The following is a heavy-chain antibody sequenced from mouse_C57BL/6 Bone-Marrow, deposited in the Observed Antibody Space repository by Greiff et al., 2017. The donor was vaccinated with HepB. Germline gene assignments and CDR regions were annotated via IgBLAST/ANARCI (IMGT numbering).Heavy chain of an antibody. J-gene: IGHJ3*01. CDR2: IYPRSGNT. V-gene: IGHV1-81*01. D-gene: IGHD1-1*01. CDR1: GYTFTSYG. Sequence: QVQLQQSGAGLARPGASVKLSCKASGYTFTSYGISWVKQRTGQGLEWIGEIYPRSGNTYYNEKFKGKATLTADKSSSTAYMELRSLTSEDSAVYFCARDYYYGSSYVWFAYWGQGTLVTVSA. CDR3: ARDYYYGSSYVWFAY.